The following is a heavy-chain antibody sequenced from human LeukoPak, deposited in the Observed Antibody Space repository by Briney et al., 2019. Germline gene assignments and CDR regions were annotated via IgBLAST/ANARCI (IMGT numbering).Heavy chain of an antibody. J-gene: IGHJ6*02. CDR2: IKQDGSEN. CDR1: GFTFSSYW. CDR3: ARYCGGDCYGMDV. V-gene: IGHV3-7*01. Sequence: GGSLRLSCADSGFTFSSYWMSWVRQAPGKGLEWVANIKQDGSENDYVDSVKGRFTISRDNAKNSLYLQMNSLRAEDTAVYYCARYCGGDCYGMDVWGQGTTVTVSS. D-gene: IGHD2-21*01.